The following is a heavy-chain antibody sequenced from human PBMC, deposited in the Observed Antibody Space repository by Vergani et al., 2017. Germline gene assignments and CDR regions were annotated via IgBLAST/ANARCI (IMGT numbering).Heavy chain of an antibody. D-gene: IGHD5-18*01. CDR3: ARDLIFTSRWIQLWTTLDY. V-gene: IGHV3-30*03. CDR1: GFTFSSYG. J-gene: IGHJ4*02. Sequence: QVQLVESGGGVVQPGRSLRLSCAASGFTFSSYGMHWVRQAPGKGLEWVAVISYDGSNKYYPDSVKGRFTISRDNSKNMLYLQMNSLGADDTAVYYCARDLIFTSRWIQLWTTLDYWGQGTLVTVSS. CDR2: ISYDGSNK.